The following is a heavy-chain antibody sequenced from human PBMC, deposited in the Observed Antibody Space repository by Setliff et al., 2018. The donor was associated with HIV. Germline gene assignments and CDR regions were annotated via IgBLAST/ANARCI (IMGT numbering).Heavy chain of an antibody. Sequence: ASVKVSCKASGYSFTSYGLSWVRQAPGQGLEWMGSITTYNGGTNYAQKFQGRVTMTTDTSTSTAYMELRSLRSGDTAVYYCTRGEYSGAFLDAFDIWGQGTMVTVSS. CDR2: ITTYNGGT. D-gene: IGHD1-26*01. V-gene: IGHV1-18*01. J-gene: IGHJ3*02. CDR3: TRGEYSGAFLDAFDI. CDR1: GYSFTSYG.